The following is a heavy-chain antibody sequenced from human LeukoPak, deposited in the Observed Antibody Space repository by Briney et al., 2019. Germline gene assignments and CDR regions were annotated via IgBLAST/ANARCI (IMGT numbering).Heavy chain of an antibody. Sequence: SETLSLTCTVSGDSISSYYWSWIRQPPGKGLEWIGYIYYSGSTNYNPSLKSRVTISVDTSKNQFSLKLSSVTAADTAVYYCAREGRGYSYGIDYWGQGTLVTVSS. CDR3: AREGRGYSYGIDY. D-gene: IGHD5-18*01. V-gene: IGHV4-59*01. J-gene: IGHJ4*02. CDR2: IYYSGST. CDR1: GDSISSYY.